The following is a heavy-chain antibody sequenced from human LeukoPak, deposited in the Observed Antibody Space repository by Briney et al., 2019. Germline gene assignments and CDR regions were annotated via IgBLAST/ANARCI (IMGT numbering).Heavy chain of an antibody. D-gene: IGHD2-15*01. CDR3: ATLVVGLGYYYYGMDV. CDR1: GYTLTELS. V-gene: IGHV1-24*01. Sequence: ASVKVSCKVSGYTLTELSMHWVRQAPAKGLEWMGGFDPEDGETIDAQKFQGRVTMTEDTSTDTAYMELSSLRSEDTAVYYCATLVVGLGYYYYGMDVWGQGTTVTVSS. CDR2: FDPEDGET. J-gene: IGHJ6*02.